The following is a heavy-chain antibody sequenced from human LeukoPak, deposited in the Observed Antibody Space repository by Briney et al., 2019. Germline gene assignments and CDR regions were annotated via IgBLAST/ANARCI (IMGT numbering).Heavy chain of an antibody. CDR2: ISWNSGSI. V-gene: IGHV3-9*01. Sequence: GRSLRLSCAASGFTFDDYAMHRVRQAPGKGLEWVSGISWNSGSIGYADSVKGRFTISRDNAKNSLYLQMNSLRAEDTALYYCANSVEMATVQFDYWGQGTLVTVSS. CDR1: GFTFDDYA. J-gene: IGHJ4*02. D-gene: IGHD5-24*01. CDR3: ANSVEMATVQFDY.